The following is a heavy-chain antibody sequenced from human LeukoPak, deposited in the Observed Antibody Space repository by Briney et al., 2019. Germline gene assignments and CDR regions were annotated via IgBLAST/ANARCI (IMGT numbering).Heavy chain of an antibody. J-gene: IGHJ6*02. D-gene: IGHD2-2*01. CDR1: GLSFSDFA. CDR2: MTGNGGTV. Sequence: GGSLRLSCAGSGLSFSDFAMTWVRQAPGKGLEWVSSMTGNGGTVVYTDSVKGRFTMSRDNSKNTLYLQMNSLRAEDTAVYYRARALYCSSTSCYFHYYYYGMDVWGQGTTVTVSS. CDR3: ARALYCSSTSCYFHYYYYGMDV. V-gene: IGHV3-23*01.